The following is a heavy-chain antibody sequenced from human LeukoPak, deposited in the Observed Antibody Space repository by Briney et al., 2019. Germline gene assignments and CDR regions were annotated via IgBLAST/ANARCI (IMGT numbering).Heavy chain of an antibody. CDR3: VRQEYYDSTGYEFDY. V-gene: IGHV5-51*01. J-gene: IGHJ4*02. Sequence: GESLKISCQGSGYIFATYWIGWVRQMPGKGLEWMGIIYPGDSDTRYSPSFQGQVTISADKSSSTAYLQWSSLKASDTAIYYRVRQEYYDSTGYEFDYWAREPRSPSPQ. CDR1: GYIFATYW. D-gene: IGHD3-22*01. CDR2: IYPGDSDT.